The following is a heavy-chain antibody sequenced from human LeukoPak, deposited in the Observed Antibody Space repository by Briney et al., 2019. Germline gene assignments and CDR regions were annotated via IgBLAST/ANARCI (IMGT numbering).Heavy chain of an antibody. D-gene: IGHD7-27*01. CDR1: GYTFTSYG. Sequence: ASVKVSCKASGYTFTSYGISWVRQAPGQGLEWMGIINPSGGSTSYAQKFQGRVTMTRDMSTSTVYMELSSLRSEDTAVYYCAGTWGSVPLDYWGQGTLVTVSS. CDR3: AGTWGSVPLDY. J-gene: IGHJ4*02. CDR2: INPSGGST. V-gene: IGHV1-46*01.